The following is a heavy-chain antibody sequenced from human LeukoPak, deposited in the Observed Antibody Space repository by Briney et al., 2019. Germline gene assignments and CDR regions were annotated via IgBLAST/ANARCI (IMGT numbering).Heavy chain of an antibody. CDR1: GFTFSSYW. V-gene: IGHV3-74*01. J-gene: IGHJ3*02. CDR2: INKDGIIT. Sequence: PGGSLRLSCEASGFTFSSYWMHWVRQAPGKGLVWVSRINKDGIITSYADSVKGRFTISRDNAKNTLYLQMNSLRAEDTAVYYCAARNREAVPDDFDIWGQGTMVTVSS. CDR3: AARNREAVPDDFDI. D-gene: IGHD6-19*01.